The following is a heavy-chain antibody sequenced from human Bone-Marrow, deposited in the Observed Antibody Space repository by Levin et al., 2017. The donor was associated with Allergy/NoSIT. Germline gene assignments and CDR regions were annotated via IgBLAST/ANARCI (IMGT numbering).Heavy chain of an antibody. CDR1: GGTFSDFP. V-gene: IGHV1-69*04. Sequence: ASVKVSCKASGGTFSDFPITWVRQAPGQGLEWMGKTTPIVGVTNYAQNFQGRVTFTADKATSTAFMELSSLRSEDTATYYCARGGDWYSNWGQGTLVTVSS. J-gene: IGHJ4*02. D-gene: IGHD2-21*02. CDR2: TTPIVGVT. CDR3: ARGGDWYSN.